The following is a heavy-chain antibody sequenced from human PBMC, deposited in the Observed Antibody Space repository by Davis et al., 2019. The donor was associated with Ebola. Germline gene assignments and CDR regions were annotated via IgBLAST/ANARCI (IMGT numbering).Heavy chain of an antibody. CDR2: VSGSGGRT. J-gene: IGHJ4*02. D-gene: IGHD3-3*01. CDR3: AKTGFFGVLIGDYDY. Sequence: GESLKISCAATGFTFSNYAMSWVRQAPGKGLEWVSAVSGSGGRTFYADSVKGRFTISRDNSKNTLYLQVNSLRVEDTAVYYCAKTGFFGVLIGDYDYWGQGTLVTVSS. CDR1: GFTFSNYA. V-gene: IGHV3-23*01.